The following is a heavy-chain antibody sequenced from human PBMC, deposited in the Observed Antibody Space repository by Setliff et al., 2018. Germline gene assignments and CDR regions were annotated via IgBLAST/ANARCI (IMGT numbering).Heavy chain of an antibody. CDR3: ARSVGDYNFWSGYPYYMDV. D-gene: IGHD3-3*01. V-gene: IGHV4-39*01. CDR2: IYYSGNT. Sequence: SETLSLTCTVSGASITTSNSYWGWIRQPPGKGLEWIAHIYYSGNTFYNPSLGSRLTISGDTSKTQFSLKLSSVTAADTAVYYCARSVGDYNFWSGYPYYMDVWGKGTTVTVSS. CDR1: GASITTSNSY. J-gene: IGHJ6*03.